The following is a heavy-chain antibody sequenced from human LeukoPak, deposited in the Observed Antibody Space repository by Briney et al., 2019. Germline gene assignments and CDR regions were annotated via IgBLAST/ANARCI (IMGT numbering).Heavy chain of an antibody. J-gene: IGHJ3*02. CDR1: GFTFSDYY. CDR3: ARHPGVAVAGTREGFDI. V-gene: IGHV3-11*01. CDR2: ISSSGSTI. D-gene: IGHD6-13*01. Sequence: GGSLRLSCAASGFTFSDYYMSWIRQAPGKGLEWVSYISSSGSTIYYADSVKGRFTISRDDAKNSLYLQMNSLRAEDTAVYYCARHPGVAVAGTREGFDIWGQGTMVTVSS.